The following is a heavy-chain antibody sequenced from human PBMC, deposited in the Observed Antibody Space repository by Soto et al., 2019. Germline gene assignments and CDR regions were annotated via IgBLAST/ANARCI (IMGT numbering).Heavy chain of an antibody. Sequence: PGGSLRLSCAASGFTLSSSGMHWVRQAPGKGLEWVAVISYDGSNKYYADSVKGRFTISKDNSKNTLYLQMNSLRAEDTAVYYCAKDSGYNSNDGFLQHWGQGTLVTVSS. J-gene: IGHJ1*01. V-gene: IGHV3-30*18. CDR2: ISYDGSNK. CDR1: GFTLSSSG. CDR3: AKDSGYNSNDGFLQH. D-gene: IGHD1-20*01.